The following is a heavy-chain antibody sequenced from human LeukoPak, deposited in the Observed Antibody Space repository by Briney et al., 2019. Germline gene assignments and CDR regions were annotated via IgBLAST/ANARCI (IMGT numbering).Heavy chain of an antibody. CDR3: ARVGGEKRMVRGVIITLGWFDP. V-gene: IGHV1-46*01. CDR1: GYTFTSYY. J-gene: IGHJ5*02. CDR2: INPSGGST. Sequence: ASVKVSCKASGYTFTSYYIHWVRQAPGQGLEWMGIINPSGGSTSFAQKFQGRVTMTRDTSTSTVYMELSSLRSEDTAVYYCARVGGEKRMVRGVIITLGWFDPWGQGTLVTVSS. D-gene: IGHD3-10*01.